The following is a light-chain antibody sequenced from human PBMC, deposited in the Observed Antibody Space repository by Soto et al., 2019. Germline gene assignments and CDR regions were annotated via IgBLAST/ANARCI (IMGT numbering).Light chain of an antibody. Sequence: QSVLTQPASVSGSPGQSITISCTGTSSDVGAYNYVSWYQQHPGKPPQLIIYEVINRPSGVSNRFSASKSGNTASLTISGLQAEDEADYYCSSFTSSSTRIFGGGTKLTVL. J-gene: IGLJ2*01. CDR3: SSFTSSSTRI. V-gene: IGLV2-14*01. CDR2: EVI. CDR1: SSDVGAYNY.